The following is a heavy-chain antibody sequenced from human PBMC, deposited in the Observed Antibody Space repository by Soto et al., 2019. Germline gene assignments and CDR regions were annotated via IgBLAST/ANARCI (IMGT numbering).Heavy chain of an antibody. CDR1: GGSFANYY. CDR2: VYSTGST. CDR3: ARDAIRGSAAMKTY. V-gene: IGHV4-4*08. Sequence: SETLSLTCAVYGGSFANYYWSWIRQPPGEGLEWLGYVYSTGSTYYNPSLKSRISMSVDTSKNQFSLILSSVSAADTAVYYCARDAIRGSAAMKTYWGLGTLVTVSS. J-gene: IGHJ4*02.